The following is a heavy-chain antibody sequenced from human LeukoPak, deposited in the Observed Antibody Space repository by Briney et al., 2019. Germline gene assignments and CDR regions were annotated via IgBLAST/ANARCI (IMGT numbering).Heavy chain of an antibody. CDR2: IYHSGST. Sequence: SQTLSLTCAVSGGSISSGGYSWSRIRQPPGKGLEWIGYIYHSGSTYYNPSLKSRVTISVVRSKNQFSLKLSSVTAADTAVYYCARAPFLRKMLGFDYWGQGTLVTVSS. CDR1: GGSISSGGYS. J-gene: IGHJ4*02. D-gene: IGHD2/OR15-2a*01. V-gene: IGHV4-30-2*01. CDR3: ARAPFLRKMLGFDY.